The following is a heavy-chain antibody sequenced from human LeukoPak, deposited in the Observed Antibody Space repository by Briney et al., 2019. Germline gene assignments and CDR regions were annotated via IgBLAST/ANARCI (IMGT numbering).Heavy chain of an antibody. CDR3: AKVPINLRGYCSSTSCYTRLYYFDY. D-gene: IGHD2-2*02. J-gene: IGHJ4*02. V-gene: IGHV3-66*01. Sequence: GGSLRLSCAASGFTVSSSYMSWVRQAPGKGLEWVSVIYSGGSTYYADSVKGRFTISRDNSKNTLYLQMNSLRAEDTAVYYCAKVPINLRGYCSSTSCYTRLYYFDYWGQGTLVTVSS. CDR2: IYSGGST. CDR1: GFTVSSSY.